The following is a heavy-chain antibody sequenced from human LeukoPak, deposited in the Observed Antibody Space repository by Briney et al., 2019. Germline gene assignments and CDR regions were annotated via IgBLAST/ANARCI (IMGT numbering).Heavy chain of an antibody. J-gene: IGHJ3*02. CDR2: ISSSGGST. CDR3: AKRRVVGATIGAFNM. D-gene: IGHD1-26*01. CDR1: GFTFSSYV. Sequence: GGSLRLSCAASGFTFSSYVMSWVRQAPGKGLEWVSGISSSGGSTYYADSVKGRFTISRDNSKNTLYLQMNSLRAEDTAVYYCAKRRVVGATIGAFNMWGQGTMVTVSS. V-gene: IGHV3-23*01.